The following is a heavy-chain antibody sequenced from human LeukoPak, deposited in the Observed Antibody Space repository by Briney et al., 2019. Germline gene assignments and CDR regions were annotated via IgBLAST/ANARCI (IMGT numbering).Heavy chain of an antibody. J-gene: IGHJ4*02. Sequence: QPGGFLRLSCAASGLTFSIYAVSWVRRAPGKGLEWVSGISDSGTNTYYADSVKGRATISRDSSKNTFYLHMSSLRAEDTAVYYCAKDLRQGRLSYYFDYWGQGTLVTVSS. CDR3: AKDLRQGRLSYYFDY. V-gene: IGHV3-23*01. D-gene: IGHD6-25*01. CDR2: ISDSGTNT. CDR1: GLTFSIYA.